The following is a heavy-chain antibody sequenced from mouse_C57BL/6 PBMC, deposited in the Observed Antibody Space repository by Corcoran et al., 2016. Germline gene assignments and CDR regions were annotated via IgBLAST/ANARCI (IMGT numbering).Heavy chain of an antibody. Sequence: EVQLQQSGPELVKPGASVKISCKASGYTFTDYYMNWVKQSHGKSLEWIGDINPNNGGTSYNQKFKGKATLTVDKSSSTAYMELRSLTSEDSAVYYCARGTYYSNLGFAYWGQGTLVTVSA. CDR1: GYTFTDYY. CDR3: ARGTYYSNLGFAY. D-gene: IGHD2-5*01. CDR2: INPNNGGT. V-gene: IGHV1-26*01. J-gene: IGHJ3*01.